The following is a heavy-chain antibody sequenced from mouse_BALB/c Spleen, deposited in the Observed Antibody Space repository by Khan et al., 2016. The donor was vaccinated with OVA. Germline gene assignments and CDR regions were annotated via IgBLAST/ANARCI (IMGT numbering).Heavy chain of an antibody. V-gene: IGHV9-3-1*01. Sequence: QIQLVQSGPELKKPGETVKISCKASGYTFTNYGMNWVKQAPGKGLKWMGWINTYTGEPTYADDFTGRFAFSLETSASTAYLQINNLQNEDTATYFCASGGYWYFDVWGAGTTVTVSS. J-gene: IGHJ1*01. CDR2: INTYTGEP. CDR3: ASGGYWYFDV. D-gene: IGHD1-1*02. CDR1: GYTFTNYG.